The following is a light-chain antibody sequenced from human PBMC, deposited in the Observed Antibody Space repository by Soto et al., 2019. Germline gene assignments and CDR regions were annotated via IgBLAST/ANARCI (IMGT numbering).Light chain of an antibody. J-gene: IGKJ4*01. Sequence: ILMTQSPATLSGSPGERATLSCRASQSINSNLAWYQQKPGQAPRLLMFRASIRATGFPARFSGSGSGTEFNITISSLHSEDSAIYYCQQYNNWPLATVGGGTKVDIK. CDR1: QSINSN. CDR3: QQYNNWPLAT. V-gene: IGKV3-15*01. CDR2: RAS.